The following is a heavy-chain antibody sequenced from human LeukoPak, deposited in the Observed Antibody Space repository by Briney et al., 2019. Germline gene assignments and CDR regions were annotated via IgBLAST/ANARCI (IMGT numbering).Heavy chain of an antibody. CDR2: IYYSGTT. CDR1: GGSISYYY. J-gene: IGHJ6*02. V-gene: IGHV4-59*12. Sequence: PSETLSLTCTVSGGSISYYYWSWIRQSPGKGLEWMGYIYYSGTTNYNHSLKSRVTISVDTSKNQFSLQLRSVTAADTAVYYCAREDPQTTVPEGMDVWGQGTTVTVSS. D-gene: IGHD4-17*01. CDR3: AREDPQTTVPEGMDV.